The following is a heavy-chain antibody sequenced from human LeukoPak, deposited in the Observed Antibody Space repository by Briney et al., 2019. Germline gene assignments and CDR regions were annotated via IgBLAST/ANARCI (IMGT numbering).Heavy chain of an antibody. V-gene: IGHV4-31*03. CDR2: ISYSGST. CDR1: GGSISSGGYY. D-gene: IGHD4-23*01. CDR3: ARAPGDNSRLDY. Sequence: SETLSLTCTVSGGSISSGGYYWSWVRQHPGKGLEWIGHISYSGSTYYNPSLESRVVMSIDVSQNQFSLMVSSLTAADTAVYYCARAPGDNSRLDYWGQGTLVTVSS. J-gene: IGHJ4*02.